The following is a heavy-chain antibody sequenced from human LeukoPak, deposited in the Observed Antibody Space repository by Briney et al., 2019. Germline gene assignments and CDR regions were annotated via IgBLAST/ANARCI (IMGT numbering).Heavy chain of an antibody. J-gene: IGHJ3*01. Sequence: GASVKVSCKASGYTFTSYYMHWVRQAPGQGLEWMGIINPSGGSTNYAQNFQGRVTITADESTSTAYMELSSLRSEDTAVYYCASVTTVTTKGHGAFDVWGQGTMVTVSS. D-gene: IGHD4-17*01. CDR2: INPSGGST. CDR1: GYTFTSYY. CDR3: ASVTTVTTKGHGAFDV. V-gene: IGHV1-46*01.